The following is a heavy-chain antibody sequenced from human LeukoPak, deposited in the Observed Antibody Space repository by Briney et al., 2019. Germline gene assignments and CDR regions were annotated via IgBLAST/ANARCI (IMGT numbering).Heavy chain of an antibody. CDR1: GGSISSSSYY. V-gene: IGHV3-66*01. D-gene: IGHD3-10*01. Sequence: QSSETLSLTCTVSGGSISSSSYYWGWIRQPPGKGLEWVSVIYSGGSTYYADSVKGRFTISRDNSKNTLFLQMNSLRAEDTAVYYCARDRGFGQFDYWGQGTLVTVSS. CDR2: IYSGGST. CDR3: ARDRGFGQFDY. J-gene: IGHJ4*02.